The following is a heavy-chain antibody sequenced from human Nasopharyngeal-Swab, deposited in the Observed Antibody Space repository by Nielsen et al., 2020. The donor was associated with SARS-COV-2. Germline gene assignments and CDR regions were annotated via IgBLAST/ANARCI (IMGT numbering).Heavy chain of an antibody. D-gene: IGHD2-21*01. CDR2: TSYEGSIR. CDR3: AKSMAYFQLSGTYNLDF. CDR1: GFTFNYFG. J-gene: IGHJ4*02. Sequence: GESLKISCAASGFTFNYFGMHWVRQAPGKGLEWVAFTSYEGSIRNYIDSVKGRFTVSRDSSKNTVYLQMNSLRPDDTAVYFCAKSMAYFQLSGTYNLDFWGQGTLVTVSS. V-gene: IGHV3-30*18.